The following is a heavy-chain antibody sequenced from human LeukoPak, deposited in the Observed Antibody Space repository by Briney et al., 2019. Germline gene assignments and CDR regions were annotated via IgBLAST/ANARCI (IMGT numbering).Heavy chain of an antibody. D-gene: IGHD3-22*01. CDR1: GFTFNNSA. V-gene: IGHV3-23*01. CDR2: ISGSGGTT. CDR3: AKKRSGYYSFDY. J-gene: IGHJ4*02. Sequence: GPSLTLSCAASGFTFNNSAMNWVRQAPRKGLEWVSVISGSGGTTYYADSVKGRFTIFRDNSKNTLSLQMNSLIAEDTAVYYCAKKRSGYYSFDYWGQGTLVTVSS.